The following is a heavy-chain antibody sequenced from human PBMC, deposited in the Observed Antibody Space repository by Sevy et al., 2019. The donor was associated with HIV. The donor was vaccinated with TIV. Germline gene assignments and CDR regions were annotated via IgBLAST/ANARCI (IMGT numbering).Heavy chain of an antibody. D-gene: IGHD3-3*01. V-gene: IGHV3-23*01. J-gene: IGHJ5*02. CDR3: AKETASGYLP. CDR1: GSTFNTYV. CDR2: ISASGGYT. Sequence: GGSLRLSCVASGSTFNTYVMTWVRQAPGKGLEWVSTISASGGYTYYVDSVKGRFTISRDNSKNTVDLLMISLRAEDTAVYYCAKETASGYLPWGQGTLVTVSS.